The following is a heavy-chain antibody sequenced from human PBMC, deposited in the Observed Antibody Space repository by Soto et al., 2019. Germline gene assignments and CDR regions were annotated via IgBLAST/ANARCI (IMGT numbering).Heavy chain of an antibody. D-gene: IGHD2-2*01. Sequence: ASVKVSCKASGYTFTSYGISWVRQAPGQGLERMGWISAYNGNTNYAQKLQGRVTMTTDTSTSTAYMELRSLRSYDTAVYYCARWGFISTSCYAFVYYGMDVWGQGTTVTVSS. J-gene: IGHJ6*02. CDR2: ISAYNGNT. CDR3: ARWGFISTSCYAFVYYGMDV. V-gene: IGHV1-18*01. CDR1: GYTFTSYG.